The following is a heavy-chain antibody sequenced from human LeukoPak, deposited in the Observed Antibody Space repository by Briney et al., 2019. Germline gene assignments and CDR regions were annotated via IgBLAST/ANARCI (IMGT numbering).Heavy chain of an antibody. D-gene: IGHD2-15*01. CDR2: VYYSGST. CDR1: SGSITSTSSY. J-gene: IGHJ5*02. V-gene: IGHV4-39*01. Sequence: PSETLSLTCTVSSGSITSTSSYWGWIRQPPGKGLEWIGSVYYSGSTSYSPSLKSRVTISVDTSRNQFSLKLSSVTAADTAVYFCARNESVVVAGRPKYNWFDPWGQGTLVTVSS. CDR3: ARNESVVVAGRPKYNWFDP.